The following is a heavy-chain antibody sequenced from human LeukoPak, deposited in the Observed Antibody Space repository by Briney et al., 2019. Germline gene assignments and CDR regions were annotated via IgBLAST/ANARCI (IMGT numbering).Heavy chain of an antibody. CDR1: GGSISSSSYY. V-gene: IGHV4-39*07. CDR2: IFYTGAT. D-gene: IGHD3-22*01. Sequence: SETLSLTCTVSGGSISSSSYYCGWFRQPPRKGPEWIGSIFYTGATNYNPSLQSRVTISMDTSQNQFSLKLTSAIAADTAVYYCASTMYYYDTTIYSNFDYWGQGALVTVSS. J-gene: IGHJ4*02. CDR3: ASTMYYYDTTIYSNFDY.